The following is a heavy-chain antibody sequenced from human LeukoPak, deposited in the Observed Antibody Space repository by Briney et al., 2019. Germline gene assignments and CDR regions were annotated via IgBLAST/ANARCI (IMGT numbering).Heavy chain of an antibody. J-gene: IGHJ4*02. CDR1: GFTFSSYE. V-gene: IGHV3-48*03. CDR2: ISSSGRII. Sequence: GGSLRLSCAASGFTFSSYEMNWVRQAPGKGLEWVSYISSSGRIIYYADSVKGRFTISRDSAKNSLYLQMNSLRAEDTAVYYCARCVYSGYYIDYWGQGTLVTVSS. CDR3: ARCVYSGYYIDY. D-gene: IGHD3-22*01.